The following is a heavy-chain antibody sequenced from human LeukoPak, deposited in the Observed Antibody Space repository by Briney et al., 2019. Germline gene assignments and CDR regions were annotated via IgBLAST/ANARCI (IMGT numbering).Heavy chain of an antibody. CDR2: INPSGGST. V-gene: IGHV1-46*01. CDR1: GYTFTSYY. Sequence: ASVKVSCKASGYTFTSYYMHWVRQAPGQGLEWMGIINPSGGSTSYAQKFQGRVTMTRDTSTSTVYMELSSLRSEDTAVYYCARGGNRGSYCSGGSCYPHAFDIWGQGTMVTVSS. J-gene: IGHJ3*02. CDR3: ARGGNRGSYCSGGSCYPHAFDI. D-gene: IGHD2-15*01.